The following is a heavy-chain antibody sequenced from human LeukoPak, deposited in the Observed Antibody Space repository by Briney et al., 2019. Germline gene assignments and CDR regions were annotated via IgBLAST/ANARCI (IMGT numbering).Heavy chain of an antibody. D-gene: IGHD2-2*01. Sequence: SETLSLTCAVYGGSFSGYYWSWIHQPPGKGLEWIGEINHSGSTKYNPSLKSRVTISLDTSKNQFSLKLSSVTAADTAVYYCARHLRDTSTSFDYWGQGTLVTVSS. V-gene: IGHV4-34*01. CDR2: INHSGST. CDR3: ARHLRDTSTSFDY. CDR1: GGSFSGYY. J-gene: IGHJ4*02.